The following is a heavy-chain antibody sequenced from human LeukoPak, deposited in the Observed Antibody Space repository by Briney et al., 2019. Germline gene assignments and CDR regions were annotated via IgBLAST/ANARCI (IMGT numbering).Heavy chain of an antibody. CDR2: IYYSGGT. Sequence: SETLSLTCTVSGVSISSSSYYWGWIRQPPGKGLEWIGYIYYSGGTDYNPSLKSRVTISVDTSKNQFSLKLRSVTAADTAVYYCARHVTISGPYDASDIWGQGTMVTVSP. CDR3: ARHVTISGPYDASDI. D-gene: IGHD5-24*01. J-gene: IGHJ3*02. CDR1: GVSISSSSYY. V-gene: IGHV4-61*05.